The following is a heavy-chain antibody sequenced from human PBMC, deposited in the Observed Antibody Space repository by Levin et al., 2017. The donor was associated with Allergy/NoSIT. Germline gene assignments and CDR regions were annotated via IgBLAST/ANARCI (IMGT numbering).Heavy chain of an antibody. CDR3: AKDGPLDIVVVVAAD. D-gene: IGHD2-15*01. Sequence: SCAASGFTFSSYGMHWVRQAPGKGLEWVAVISYDGSNKYYADSVKGRFTISRDNSKNTLYLQMNSLRAEDTAVYYCAKDGPLDIVVVVAADWGQGTLVTVSS. CDR1: GFTFSSYG. V-gene: IGHV3-30*18. CDR2: ISYDGSNK. J-gene: IGHJ4*02.